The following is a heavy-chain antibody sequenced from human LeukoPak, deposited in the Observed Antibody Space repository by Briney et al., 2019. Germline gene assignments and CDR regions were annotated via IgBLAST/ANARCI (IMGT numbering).Heavy chain of an antibody. CDR3: ASSGYSYGIYYYYYMDV. CDR2: ISAYNGNT. D-gene: IGHD5-18*01. Sequence: GASVKVSCKASGYTFTSYGISWVRQAPGQGLEWMGWISAYNGNTNYAQKLQGRVTMTTDTSTSTAYMELRSLRSDDTAVYYCASSGYSYGIYYYYYMDVWGKGTTVTVSS. V-gene: IGHV1-18*01. J-gene: IGHJ6*03. CDR1: GYTFTSYG.